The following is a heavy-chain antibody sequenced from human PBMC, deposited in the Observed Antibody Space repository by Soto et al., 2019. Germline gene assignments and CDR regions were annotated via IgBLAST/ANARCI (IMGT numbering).Heavy chain of an antibody. CDR1: GGSMSGYY. Sequence: QVQLQESGPRLVRPSETLSLTCTVSGGSMSGYYWSWIRQPPGRALEWIASIYDSGITDYNPSLESRVTISIDPSKNLFSLKLNSLTAADTAVYYCARLGIFDILSGNWFDLWGQGTLVTVSS. D-gene: IGHD3-9*01. CDR3: ARLGIFDILSGNWFDL. J-gene: IGHJ5*02. CDR2: IYDSGIT. V-gene: IGHV4-59*08.